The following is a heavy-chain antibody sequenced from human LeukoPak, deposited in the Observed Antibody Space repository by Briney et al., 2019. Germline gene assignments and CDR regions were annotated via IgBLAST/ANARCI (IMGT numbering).Heavy chain of an antibody. CDR2: IYYSGST. CDR3: ARHWYYYGSGSYVDHFDY. J-gene: IGHJ4*02. D-gene: IGHD3-10*01. CDR1: GGSISHYY. V-gene: IGHV4-59*08. Sequence: SETLSLTCNVSGGSISHYYWSWIRQPPGKGLEWIGYIYYSGSTNYNPSLKSRVTISIDTSKNQFSLNLSSVTAADTAVYYCARHWYYYGSGSYVDHFDYWGQGTLVTVSS.